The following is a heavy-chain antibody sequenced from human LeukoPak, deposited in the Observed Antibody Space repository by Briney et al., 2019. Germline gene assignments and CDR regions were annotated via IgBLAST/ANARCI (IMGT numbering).Heavy chain of an antibody. D-gene: IGHD3-10*01. CDR2: ISDSGDKT. CDR1: GFTFSNYA. CDR3: ARADTMVRGVSHTKNWFDP. Sequence: PGGSLRLSCAASGFTFSNYAMSWVRQAPGKGLECVSAISDSGDKTDYADSVRGRFTIYRDNSKDTLYLQMNSLRAEDTAVYYCARADTMVRGVSHTKNWFDPWGQGTLVTVSS. J-gene: IGHJ5*02. V-gene: IGHV3-23*01.